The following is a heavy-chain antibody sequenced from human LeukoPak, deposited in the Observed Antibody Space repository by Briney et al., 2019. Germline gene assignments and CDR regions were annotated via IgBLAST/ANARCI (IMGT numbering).Heavy chain of an antibody. D-gene: IGHD3-10*01. Sequence: GASVKVSCKASGGTFSSYAIRWVRQAPGQGLEWMGGIIPIFGTANYAQKFQGRVTITADESTSTAYMELRSLRSDDTAVYYCARESHVTREDYWGQGTLVTVSS. CDR2: IIPIFGTA. J-gene: IGHJ4*02. CDR3: ARESHVTREDY. CDR1: GGTFSSYA. V-gene: IGHV1-69*01.